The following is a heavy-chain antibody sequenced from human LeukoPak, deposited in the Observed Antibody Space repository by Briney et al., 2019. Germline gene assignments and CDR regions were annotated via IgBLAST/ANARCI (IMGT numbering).Heavy chain of an antibody. J-gene: IGHJ1*01. D-gene: IGHD5-18*01. Sequence: ASVKVSLKASGYTFTVYYMHWVGQAPGQGQGWMGWINPNSGGTNYSQKFQGRVTMTRDTSISTAYMELSRLTSDDTAVYYCARSPTSSYGLFQHWGQGTLVTVSS. CDR2: INPNSGGT. CDR1: GYTFTVYY. V-gene: IGHV1-2*02. CDR3: ARSPTSSYGLFQH.